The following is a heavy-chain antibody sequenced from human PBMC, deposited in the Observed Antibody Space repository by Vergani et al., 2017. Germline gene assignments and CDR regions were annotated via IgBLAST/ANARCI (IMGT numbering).Heavy chain of an antibody. CDR2: ITRNGAST. Sequence: EVQLLESGGDLVQPGGSLRLPCAASGFTFSGYAMTWVRRAPGKGLEWVSTITRNGASTYYADSVRGLFTISRDNSHNMLYRQMGGLRAENTALYYCAKRLSGSSNWYYFDYWGQGTLVTVSS. D-gene: IGHD6-13*01. CDR1: GFTFSGYA. CDR3: AKRLSGSSNWYYFDY. J-gene: IGHJ4*02. V-gene: IGHV3-23*01.